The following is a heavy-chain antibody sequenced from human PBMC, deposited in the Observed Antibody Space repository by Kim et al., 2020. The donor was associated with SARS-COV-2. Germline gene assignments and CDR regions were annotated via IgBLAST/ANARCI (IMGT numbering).Heavy chain of an antibody. Sequence: YADSVTGRFTISRDNSKNTVYLQMNSLRVEDTALYYCARYMHRDNWNYFDEWGQGTLVTVSS. CDR3: ARYMHRDNWNYFDE. J-gene: IGHJ4*02. D-gene: IGHD2-15*01. V-gene: IGHV3-30*07.